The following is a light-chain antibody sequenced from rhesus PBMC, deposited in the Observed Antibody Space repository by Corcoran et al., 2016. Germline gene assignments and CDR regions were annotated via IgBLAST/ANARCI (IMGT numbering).Light chain of an antibody. CDR2: AAS. CDR1: ENVNKN. CDR3: QHSYDTPYS. Sequence: DIQMTQSPSSLSASVGDRVTITCRARENVNKNLHWDQQKAGKAPNLLIYAASTLQSGGPSRFSGIGSWTDYTFTISSLQPEDVATYYCQHSYDTPYSFGQVTKVEIK. J-gene: IGKJ2*01. V-gene: IGKV1-74*01.